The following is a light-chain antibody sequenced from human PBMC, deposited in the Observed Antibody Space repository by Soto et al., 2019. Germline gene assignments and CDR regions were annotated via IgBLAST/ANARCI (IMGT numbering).Light chain of an antibody. CDR2: NSN. J-gene: IGLJ2*01. CDR1: SSNIGTYS. V-gene: IGLV1-44*01. Sequence: QLVLTQPPSASGTPGQRVSISCSGSSSNIGTYSVNWFQHLPGTAPKLLIYNSNQRSSGVPDRFSGSKSGTSASLAISGLPSEDEADYYCAAWDDRVDVPVFGGGTKLTVL. CDR3: AAWDDRVDVPV.